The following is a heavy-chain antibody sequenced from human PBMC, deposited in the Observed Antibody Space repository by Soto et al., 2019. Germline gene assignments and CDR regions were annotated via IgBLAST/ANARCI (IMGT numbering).Heavy chain of an antibody. CDR3: AHRRGGTYFLDY. J-gene: IGHJ4*02. CDR1: GFSLSTSGVG. V-gene: IGHV2-5*02. Sequence: GPTLVNPTQTLTLTCTFSGFSLSTSGVGVGWIRQPPGKALECLTLIYWDDDKRYSPSLKSRLTITKDTSKNQVVLTMTNMDPVDTATYYCAHRRGGTYFLDYWGQGTLVTVSS. D-gene: IGHD1-26*01. CDR2: IYWDDDK.